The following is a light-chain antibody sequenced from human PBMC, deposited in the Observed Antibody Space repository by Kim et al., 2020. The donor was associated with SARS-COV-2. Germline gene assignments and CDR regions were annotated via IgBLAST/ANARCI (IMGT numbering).Light chain of an antibody. Sequence: VSPGQTASSTCPGDKLGDKYACWYQQKPGQSPVLVIYQDSKRPSGIPERFAGSNSGNTATLTISGTQAMDEADYYCQAWDSSTGVFGGGTQLTVL. J-gene: IGLJ3*02. CDR2: QDS. CDR3: QAWDSSTGV. CDR1: KLGDKY. V-gene: IGLV3-1*01.